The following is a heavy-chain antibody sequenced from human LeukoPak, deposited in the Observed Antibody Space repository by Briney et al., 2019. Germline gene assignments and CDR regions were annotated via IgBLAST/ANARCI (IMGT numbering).Heavy chain of an antibody. D-gene: IGHD6-6*01. CDR3: VRGCAARTPHNWFDP. CDR2: SYYSGST. V-gene: IGHV4-59*01. CDR1: GCSISGYY. Sequence: SETLSLTCTVSGCSISGYYWSWIRQPPGKGLEWIGYSYYSGSTNYNPSLKSRVTISVDTSKNQFSLKLSSVTASDLAKYSCVRGCAARTPHNWFDPWGQGTLVTVSS. J-gene: IGHJ5*02.